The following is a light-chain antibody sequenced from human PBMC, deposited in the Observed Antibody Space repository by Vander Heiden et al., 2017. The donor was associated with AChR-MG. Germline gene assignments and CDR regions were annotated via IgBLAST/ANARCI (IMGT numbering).Light chain of an antibody. CDR1: QSISRN. V-gene: IGKV3-15*01. CDR3: QQYNYWPPIT. J-gene: IGKJ5*01. CDR2: DAS. Sequence: EIVMTQSPATLSVSPGERVTLSCRASQSISRNLVWYQQTPGQAPRLLIYDASTRATGIPARFSGSGSGTEFTLTISSLQSEDFAVYYCQQYNYWPPITFGQGTRLEIK.